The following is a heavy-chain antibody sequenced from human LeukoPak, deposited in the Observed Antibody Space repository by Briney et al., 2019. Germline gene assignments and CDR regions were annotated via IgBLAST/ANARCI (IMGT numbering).Heavy chain of an antibody. CDR2: INPNTGGT. Sequence: ASVKVSCKASGYTFIAYYIQWVRQAPGQGLEWMGWINPNTGGTKNAQKFQGRVTMTRDMSITTAYMELGRLTSDDKAVYYCARRYCSGGSCYPDYWGQGTLVTVSS. CDR1: GYTFIAYY. J-gene: IGHJ4*02. V-gene: IGHV1-2*02. CDR3: ARRYCSGGSCYPDY. D-gene: IGHD2-15*01.